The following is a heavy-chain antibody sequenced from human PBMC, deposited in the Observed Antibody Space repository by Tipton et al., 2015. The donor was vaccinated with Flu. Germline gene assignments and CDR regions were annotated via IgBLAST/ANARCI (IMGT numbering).Heavy chain of an antibody. V-gene: IGHV4-59*01. J-gene: IGHJ4*02. D-gene: IGHD6-6*01. CDR2: IYYSGST. CDR3: AKGRGAASSSGVFDS. CDR1: GGSISSYY. Sequence: TLSLTCTVSGGSISSYYWSWIRQPPGKGLEWIGYIYYSGSTNYNPSLKSRVTISADTSNNQFSLKLSSVTAADSAVYFCAKGRGAASSSGVFDSWGQGTLVTVSS.